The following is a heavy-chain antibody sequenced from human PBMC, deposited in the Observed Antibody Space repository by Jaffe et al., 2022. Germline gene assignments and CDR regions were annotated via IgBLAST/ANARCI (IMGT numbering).Heavy chain of an antibody. CDR3: ARILFEKSGSGSFKNYYFDY. D-gene: IGHD3-10*01. Sequence: QVQLQESGPGLVKPSQTLSLTCTVSGGSISSDTSFWTWIRQPAGKGLEWIGRMSASGSTNYNPSLKSRVTMSVDTSKNQVFLRLNSVTAADTAVYYCARILFEKSGSGSFKNYYFDYWGQGILVTVSS. CDR2: MSASGST. J-gene: IGHJ4*02. V-gene: IGHV4-61*02. CDR1: GGSISSDTSF.